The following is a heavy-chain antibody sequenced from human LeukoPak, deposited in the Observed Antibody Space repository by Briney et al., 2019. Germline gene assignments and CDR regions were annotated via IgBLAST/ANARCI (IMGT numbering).Heavy chain of an antibody. D-gene: IGHD3-9*01. Sequence: GGSLRLSCAASGFTFSSYGMHWVRQAPGKGLEWVAVIWYDGSNKYYADSVKGRFTISRDNSKNTLYLQMNSLRAEDTAVYYCARRDQEVFSSYYYMDVWGKGTTVTVSS. CDR1: GFTFSSYG. CDR2: IWYDGSNK. CDR3: ARRDQEVFSSYYYMDV. V-gene: IGHV3-33*01. J-gene: IGHJ6*03.